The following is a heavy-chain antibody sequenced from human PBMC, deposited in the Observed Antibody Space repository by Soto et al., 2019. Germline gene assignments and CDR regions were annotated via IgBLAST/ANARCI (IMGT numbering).Heavy chain of an antibody. CDR2: IYWDNDK. J-gene: IGHJ3*02. D-gene: IGHD3-22*01. CDR3: AHLDYYDSSGLDAFDI. V-gene: IGHV2-5*02. Sequence: SGPTLVNPPQTLTLTCTFSGFSLSTTGVGVGWIRQPPGKALEWLALIYWDNDKRYSPSLKSRLTIAKDTSNNQVVLTMTNMDPVDTATYYCAHLDYYDSSGLDAFDIWGQGTMVTVSS. CDR1: GFSLSTTGVG.